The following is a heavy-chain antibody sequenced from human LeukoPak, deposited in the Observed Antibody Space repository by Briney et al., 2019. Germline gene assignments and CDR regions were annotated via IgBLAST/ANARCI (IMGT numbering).Heavy chain of an antibody. J-gene: IGHJ4*02. CDR1: GGSISTYY. CDR3: ARAGDYYSSGSYLGY. Sequence: SETLSLTCTVSGGSISTYYWSWIRQPPGKGPEWIGYIYYRGSANYNPPLKSRLTISVDTSKNQLSLKLTSVTAADTAMYYCARAGDYYSSGSYLGYWGQGTLVTVSS. CDR2: IYYRGSA. D-gene: IGHD3-10*01. V-gene: IGHV4-59*01.